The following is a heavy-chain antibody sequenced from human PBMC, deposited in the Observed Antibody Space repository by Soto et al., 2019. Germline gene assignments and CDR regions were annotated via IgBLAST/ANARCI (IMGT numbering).Heavy chain of an antibody. CDR3: AHRPCCSGGSYALDY. Sequence: QITLKESGPTLVKLTQTLTLTCTFSGFSLSTSGLGVGWIRQPPGKALEWLALIYWDDDKRYSPSLKSRLTITKDTSKNQVVLTMTNMDPVDTATYYCAHRPCCSGGSYALDYWGQGTLVTVSS. J-gene: IGHJ4*02. CDR2: IYWDDDK. D-gene: IGHD2-15*01. CDR1: GFSLSTSGLG. V-gene: IGHV2-5*02.